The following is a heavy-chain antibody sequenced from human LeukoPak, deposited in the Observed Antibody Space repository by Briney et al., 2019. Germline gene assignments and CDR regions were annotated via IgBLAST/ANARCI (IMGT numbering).Heavy chain of an antibody. D-gene: IGHD6-6*01. CDR3: ARKTKRQLVRGWFDP. CDR2: INHSGST. CDR1: GGSFSGYY. V-gene: IGHV4-34*01. J-gene: IGHJ5*02. Sequence: SETLSLTCPVYGGSFSGYYWSWIRQPPGKGLEWIGEINHSGSTNYNPSLKSRVTISVDTSKNQFSLKLSSVTAAGTAVYYCARKTKRQLVRGWFDPWGQGTLVTVSS.